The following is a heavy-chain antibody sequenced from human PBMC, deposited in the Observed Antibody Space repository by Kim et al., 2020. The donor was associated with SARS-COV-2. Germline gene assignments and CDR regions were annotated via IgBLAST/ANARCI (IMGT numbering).Heavy chain of an antibody. D-gene: IGHD3-3*01. J-gene: IGHJ6*02. V-gene: IGHV3-7*01. CDR1: GFTFSSYS. CDR3: AREFRRITIFGVVIKNGDYYYYGMDV. Sequence: GGSLRLSCAASGFTFSSYSMSWVRQAPGKGLEWVANIKQDGSEKYYVDSVKGRFTISRDNAKNSLYLQMNSLRAEDTAVYYCAREFRRITIFGVVIKNGDYYYYGMDVWGQGTTVTVSS. CDR2: IKQDGSEK.